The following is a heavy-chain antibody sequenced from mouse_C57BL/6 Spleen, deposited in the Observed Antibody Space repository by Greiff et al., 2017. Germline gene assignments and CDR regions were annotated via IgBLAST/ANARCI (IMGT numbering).Heavy chain of an antibody. D-gene: IGHD1-1*01. J-gene: IGHJ1*03. V-gene: IGHV1-39*01. CDR2: INPNYGTT. CDR1: GYSFTDYN. Sequence: VQLQQSGPELVKPGASVKISCKASGYSFTDYNMNWVKQSNGKSLEWIGVINPNYGTTSYNQKFKGKATLTVDQSSSTAYMQLNSLTSEDSAVYDCASHYYGSSSGYFDVWGTGTTVTVSS. CDR3: ASHYYGSSSGYFDV.